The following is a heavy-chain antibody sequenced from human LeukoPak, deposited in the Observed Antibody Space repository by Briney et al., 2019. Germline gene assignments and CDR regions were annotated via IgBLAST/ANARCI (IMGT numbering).Heavy chain of an antibody. CDR2: IRYDGSNK. CDR3: ARLRSYGYYYDGMDV. Sequence: PGGSLRLSCAASGFTFSSYGMHWVRQAPGKGLEWVAFIRYDGSNKYYADSVKGRFTISRDNAKNSLYLQMNSLRAEDTAVYYCARLRSYGYYYDGMDVWGQGTTVTVSS. D-gene: IGHD3-16*01. J-gene: IGHJ6*02. CDR1: GFTFSSYG. V-gene: IGHV3-30*02.